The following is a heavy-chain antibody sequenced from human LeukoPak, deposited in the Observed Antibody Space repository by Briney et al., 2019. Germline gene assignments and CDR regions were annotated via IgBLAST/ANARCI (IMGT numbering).Heavy chain of an antibody. CDR2: ISAYNGNT. V-gene: IGHV1-18*01. CDR3: ARVVWSGPTNGDY. CDR1: GYTFTSYT. Sequence: GASVKVSCKASGYTFTSYTVNWVRQAPGQGLVWMGWISAYNGNTNYAQKLQGRVTMTTDTSTSTAYMELRSLRSDDTAVYYCARVVWSGPTNGDYWGQGTLVTVSS. D-gene: IGHD3-3*01. J-gene: IGHJ4*02.